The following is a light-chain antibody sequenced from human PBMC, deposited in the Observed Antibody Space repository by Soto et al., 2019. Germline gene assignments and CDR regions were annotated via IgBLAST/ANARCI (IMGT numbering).Light chain of an antibody. CDR3: QQYNSYWT. CDR1: QGISSY. V-gene: IGKV1-9*01. Sequence: IQLTQSPSFLSASVGDRVTITRRASQGISSYLAWYQLKPGKAPKLLIYDASSLESGVPSRFSGSGSGTEFTLTISSLQPDDFATYYCQQYNSYWTSGQGTKVDI. CDR2: DAS. J-gene: IGKJ1*01.